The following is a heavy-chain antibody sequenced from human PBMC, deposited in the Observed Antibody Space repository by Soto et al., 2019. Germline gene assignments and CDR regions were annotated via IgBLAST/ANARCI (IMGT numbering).Heavy chain of an antibody. J-gene: IGHJ4*02. CDR1: GFTFSDYY. CDR2: ISSSGRSI. D-gene: IGHD5-12*01. Sequence: AGGSLRLSCAASGFTFSDYYMSWIRQAPGKGLEWVSYISSSGRSIYYTDSVKGRFTISRDNAKNSLFLQMYSLRADDTAVYYCARIGREGYKFDYWGQGTLVTVSS. CDR3: ARIGREGYKFDY. V-gene: IGHV3-11*01.